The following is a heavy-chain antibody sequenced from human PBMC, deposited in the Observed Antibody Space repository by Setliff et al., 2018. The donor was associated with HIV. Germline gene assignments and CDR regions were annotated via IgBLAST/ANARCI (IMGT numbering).Heavy chain of an antibody. D-gene: IGHD5-18*01. J-gene: IGHJ4*02. V-gene: IGHV3-7*01. CDR3: AGSRGYFVQAD. CDR1: GFTFSTYW. Sequence: GGSLRLSCAGTGFTFSTYWMSWVRQAPGKGLEWVANINQDGATKYYVDSVRGRFTISRDNAKNSVFLQMNSLRGEDTAVYYCAGSRGYFVQADWGQGTLVTVSS. CDR2: INQDGATK.